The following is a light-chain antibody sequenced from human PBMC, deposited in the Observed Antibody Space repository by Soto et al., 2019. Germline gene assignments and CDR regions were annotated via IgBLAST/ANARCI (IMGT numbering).Light chain of an antibody. CDR1: SSDIGAGYD. CDR3: QSYDGSVV. Sequence: QSVLTQPPSVSGAPGQRVTVSCTGSSSDIGAGYDVHWYQQFPGTAPKLLIYGNTNRPSGVPDRFSGSKSGTSASLAISGLQSEDEADYYCQSYDGSVVFGGGTQLTVL. V-gene: IGLV1-40*01. J-gene: IGLJ2*01. CDR2: GNT.